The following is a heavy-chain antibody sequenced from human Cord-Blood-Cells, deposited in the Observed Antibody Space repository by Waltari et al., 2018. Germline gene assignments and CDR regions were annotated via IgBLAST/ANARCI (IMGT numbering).Heavy chain of an antibody. Sequence: QVQLQESGPGLVKPSETLSLTCTVSGGSISSYYWSWIRQPPGKGLEWIGYIYYSGSTNYNPSLKSRVTISVDTSKNQFSLKLCSVTAADTAVYYCARLVGCSSTSCYFWFDPWGQGTLVTVSS. CDR1: GGSISSYY. D-gene: IGHD2-2*01. CDR2: IYYSGST. CDR3: ARLVGCSSTSCYFWFDP. V-gene: IGHV4-59*01. J-gene: IGHJ5*02.